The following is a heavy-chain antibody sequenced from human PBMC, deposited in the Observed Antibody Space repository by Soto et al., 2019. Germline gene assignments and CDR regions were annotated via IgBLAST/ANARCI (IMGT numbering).Heavy chain of an antibody. J-gene: IGHJ4*02. CDR1: GGSFSGYY. CDR3: GRTAHSSSREISFNY. D-gene: IGHD6-13*01. V-gene: IGHV4-34*01. Sequence: SETLSLTCAVYGGSFSGYYWSWIRQPPGKGLEWIGEINHSGSTNYNPSLKSRGTISVDTSKNQFSLKLRSATAADTAVYYCGRTAHSSSREISFNYWGQGTLLKVST. CDR2: INHSGST.